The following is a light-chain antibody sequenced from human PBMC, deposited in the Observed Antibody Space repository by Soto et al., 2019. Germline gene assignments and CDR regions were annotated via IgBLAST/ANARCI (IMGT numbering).Light chain of an antibody. CDR1: QSISSY. J-gene: IGKJ5*01. CDR2: AAS. Sequence: IRMTQSPSSRSASTGDRVTITCRASQSISSYLNWYQQKPGKAPKLLIYAASSLQSGVPSRFSGSGSGTDFTLTISSLQPEDFATYYCQQSYSTPRITFSQGTRLEIK. CDR3: QQSYSTPRIT. V-gene: IGKV1-39*01.